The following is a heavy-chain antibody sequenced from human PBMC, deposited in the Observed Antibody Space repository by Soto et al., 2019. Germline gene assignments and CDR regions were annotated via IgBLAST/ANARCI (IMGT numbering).Heavy chain of an antibody. Sequence: QVQLVQSGAEVRKPGSSVKVSCKASGGSLKGYGIGWVRQAPGQGLEWMGGVSPLFGAANYAQKFQARVTIIADASTSTVNMELSSLTSEYTALYYCARVLYYASGSYSPYAMDLWGQGTPVTVSS. CDR1: GGSLKGYG. V-gene: IGHV1-69*01. CDR2: VSPLFGAA. CDR3: ARVLYYASGSYSPYAMDL. J-gene: IGHJ6*02. D-gene: IGHD3-10*01.